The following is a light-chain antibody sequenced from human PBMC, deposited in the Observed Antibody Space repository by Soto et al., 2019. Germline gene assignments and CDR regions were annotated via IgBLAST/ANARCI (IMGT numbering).Light chain of an antibody. CDR2: EVN. J-gene: IGLJ2*01. CDR3: SSYAGSNTVV. Sequence: QSALTQPSSASGSPGQSVTISCTGTSSDIGAYNSVSWYQQLPGKAPKLMIYEVNKRPSGVPDRFSGSGSGNTASLTVSGLQAEDEADYYCSSYAGSNTVVFGGGTKLTVL. CDR1: SSDIGAYNS. V-gene: IGLV2-8*01.